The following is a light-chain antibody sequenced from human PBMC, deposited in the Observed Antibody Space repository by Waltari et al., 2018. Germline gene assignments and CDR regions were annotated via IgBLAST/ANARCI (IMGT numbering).Light chain of an antibody. Sequence: DIQMTQSPSTLSASVGDRVTNTCRARPSISSWLAWYQQKPGKAPKLLIYKASSLESGVPSRFSGSGSGTEFTLTISSLQPDDFATYYCQQYNSYPWTFGQGTKVEIK. CDR2: KAS. CDR3: QQYNSYPWT. J-gene: IGKJ1*01. CDR1: PSISSW. V-gene: IGKV1-5*03.